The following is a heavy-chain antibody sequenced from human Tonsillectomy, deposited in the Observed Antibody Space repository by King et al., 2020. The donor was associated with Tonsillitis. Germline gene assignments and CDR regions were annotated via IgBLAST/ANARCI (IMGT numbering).Heavy chain of an antibody. D-gene: IGHD2-15*01. Sequence: EVQLVESGGGLVQPGGSLRLSCAASGFTFSSYWVHWVRQAPGKGLVWVSRINSDGSTTSYADSVKGRFTISRDNAKNTLYLQMNSLRAEDTAVYYCLASTYSYCSAGSCYPGYFDYWGQGTLVTVSS. J-gene: IGHJ4*02. V-gene: IGHV3-74*01. CDR1: GFTFSSYW. CDR3: LASTYSYCSAGSCYPGYFDY. CDR2: INSDGSTT.